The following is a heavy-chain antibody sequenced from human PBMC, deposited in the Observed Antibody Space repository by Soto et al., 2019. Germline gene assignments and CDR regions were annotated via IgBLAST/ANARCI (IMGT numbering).Heavy chain of an antibody. D-gene: IGHD2-2*01. CDR3: ARDIVVVPDAIPIRYYYGMDV. Sequence: ASVKVSCKASGYTFTSYGISWVRQAPGQGLEWMGWISAYNGNTNYAQKLQGRVTMTTDTSTSTAYMELRSLRSDDTAVYYCARDIVVVPDAIPIRYYYGMDVWGQGTMVTVSS. J-gene: IGHJ6*02. CDR1: GYTFTSYG. V-gene: IGHV1-18*04. CDR2: ISAYNGNT.